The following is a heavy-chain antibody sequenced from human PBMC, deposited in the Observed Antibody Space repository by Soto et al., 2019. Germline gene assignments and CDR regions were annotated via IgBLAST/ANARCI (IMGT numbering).Heavy chain of an antibody. J-gene: IGHJ4*01. V-gene: IGHV3-21*01. CDR1: GFTFSSYS. CDR3: ARDYYYDSSGYYYVPAGGY. Sequence: GGSLRLSCAASGFTFSSYSMNWVRQAPGKGLEWVSSISSSSSYIYYADSVKGRLTISRDNAKNSLYLQMNSLRAEDTAVYYCARDYYYDSSGYYYVPAGGYWGQGTLVTVSS. CDR2: ISSSSSYI. D-gene: IGHD3-22*01.